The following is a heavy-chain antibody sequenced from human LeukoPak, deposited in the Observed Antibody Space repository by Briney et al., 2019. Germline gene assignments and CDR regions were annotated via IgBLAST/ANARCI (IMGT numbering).Heavy chain of an antibody. CDR1: GYTFNNHW. J-gene: IGHJ5*02. D-gene: IGHD6-6*01. Sequence: ASVNVSCKASGYTFNNHWMHWVRQAPGQGLEWMGIINPNGGTTLYAQKFQGRVTLTRDMSTSTFYMELSNLRSDDTAVYYCARDSSSSASWWFDPWGQGTLVTVSS. V-gene: IGHV1-46*02. CDR2: INPNGGTT. CDR3: ARDSSSSASWWFDP.